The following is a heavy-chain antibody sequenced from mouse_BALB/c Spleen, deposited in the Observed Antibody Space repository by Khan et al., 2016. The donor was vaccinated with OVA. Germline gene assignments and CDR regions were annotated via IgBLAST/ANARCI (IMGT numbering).Heavy chain of an antibody. D-gene: IGHD2-3*01. CDR2: ISYSGST. CDR3: ARDGSRYNYAMDY. V-gene: IGHV3-2*02. J-gene: IGHJ4*01. CDR1: GYSIPSDYA. Sequence: EVQLQESGPGLVKPSQSLSLTCTVTGYSIPSDYAWNWIRQFPGNKLEWMGYISYSGSTNYNPALKSRISITRDTSKNQFFLQLNSVTTEDTATKYCARDGSRYNYAMDYWGQGTSVTVSS.